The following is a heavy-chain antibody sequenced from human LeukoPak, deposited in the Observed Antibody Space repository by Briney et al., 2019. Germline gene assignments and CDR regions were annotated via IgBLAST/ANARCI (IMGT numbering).Heavy chain of an antibody. CDR1: GGSINNYY. J-gene: IGHJ3*02. CDR2: IYYSGST. D-gene: IGHD3-22*01. Sequence: PSETLSLTCTVSGGSINNYYWGWIRQPPGKGLEWIGYIYYSGSTNYNPSLKSRVTISVDTSKNQFSLKLSSVTAADTAVYYCARDRRSNYYDSSGPQDAFDIWGQGTMVTVSS. CDR3: ARDRRSNYYDSSGPQDAFDI. V-gene: IGHV4-59*01.